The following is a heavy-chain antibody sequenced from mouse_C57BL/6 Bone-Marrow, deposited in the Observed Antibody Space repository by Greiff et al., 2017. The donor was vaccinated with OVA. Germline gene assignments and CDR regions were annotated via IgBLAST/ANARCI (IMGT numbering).Heavy chain of an antibody. CDR2: ISSGGSYT. CDR1: GFTFSSYG. Sequence: EVQLVESGGDLVKPGGSLKLSCAASGFTFSSYGMSWVRQTPDKRLEWVATISSGGSYTYYPDSVKGRFTISRDNAKNTLYLQMSSRKSEDTAMYYCARHYYGSSYRYFDVWGTGTTVTVSS. CDR3: ARHYYGSSYRYFDV. J-gene: IGHJ1*03. D-gene: IGHD1-1*01. V-gene: IGHV5-6*01.